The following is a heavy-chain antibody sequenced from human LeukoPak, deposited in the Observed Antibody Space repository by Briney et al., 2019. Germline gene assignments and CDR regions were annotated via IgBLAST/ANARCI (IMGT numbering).Heavy chain of an antibody. Sequence: ASVKVSCKASGYTFTDYYMHWVRQAPGQGLEWMGWINPKSGGTNYAQKFQGRVTMTRDTSISTGYMELSRLRSDDTAVYYCAADGMSSGDLFDYWGQGTLVTVSS. D-gene: IGHD3-22*01. V-gene: IGHV1-2*02. CDR3: AADGMSSGDLFDY. J-gene: IGHJ4*02. CDR2: INPKSGGT. CDR1: GYTFTDYY.